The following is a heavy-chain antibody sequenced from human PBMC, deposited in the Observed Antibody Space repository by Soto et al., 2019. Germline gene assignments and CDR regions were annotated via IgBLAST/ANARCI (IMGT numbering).Heavy chain of an antibody. CDR3: AREGPDSSGYYSHYYYYYGMDV. CDR1: GFTFSSYW. Sequence: GGSLRLSCAASGFTFSSYWMHWVRQAPGKGLVWVSRIYTDGSSTNYADSVQGRFTISRDNAKNTLYLQMNSLRAEDTAVYYCAREGPDSSGYYSHYYYYYGMDVWGQGTTVTVSS. V-gene: IGHV3-74*01. CDR2: IYTDGSST. J-gene: IGHJ6*02. D-gene: IGHD3-22*01.